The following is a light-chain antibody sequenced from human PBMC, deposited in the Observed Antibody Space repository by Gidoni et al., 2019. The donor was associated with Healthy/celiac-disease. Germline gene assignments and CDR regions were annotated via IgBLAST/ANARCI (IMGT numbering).Light chain of an antibody. CDR2: GAS. V-gene: IGKV3-15*01. J-gene: IGKJ2*02. CDR3: QQYNNWPPGCT. CDR1: QSVSSN. Sequence: EIVITQSPATLSVSPGERATLSCRASQSVSSNLAWYQQKPGQAPRLLINGASTRATGIPARFSGSGSGTEFTLPISSMQSEDFAVYYCQQYNNWPPGCTFGQGTKLESK.